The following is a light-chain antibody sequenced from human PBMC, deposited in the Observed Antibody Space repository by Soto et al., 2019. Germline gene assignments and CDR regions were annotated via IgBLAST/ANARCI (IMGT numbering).Light chain of an antibody. CDR2: KVS. J-gene: IGKJ1*01. CDR1: QSLNDW. Sequence: DIQMTQSPSTLSASVGDRVTITCRASQSLNDWLAWFQQKPGKAPNLLIYKVSNLESGVPSRFSGSGSGTEFTLTISSLQPDDFGTYYCQQYNGYSWAFGQGTKVEIK. V-gene: IGKV1-5*03. CDR3: QQYNGYSWA.